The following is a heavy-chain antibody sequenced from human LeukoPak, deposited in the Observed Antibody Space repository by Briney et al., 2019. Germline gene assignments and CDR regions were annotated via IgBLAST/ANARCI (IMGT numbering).Heavy chain of an antibody. CDR3: ARGGGSYSFTGPLTAGVPFDY. CDR1: GGSISSSSYY. CDR2: IYTSGST. Sequence: SETLSLTCTVSGGSISSSSYYWSWIRQPAGKGLEWIGRIYTSGSTDYNPSLKSRVTMSVDTSKNQFSLKLSSVTAADTAVYYCARGGGSYSFTGPLTAGVPFDYWGQGTLVTVSS. J-gene: IGHJ4*02. V-gene: IGHV4-61*02. D-gene: IGHD1-26*01.